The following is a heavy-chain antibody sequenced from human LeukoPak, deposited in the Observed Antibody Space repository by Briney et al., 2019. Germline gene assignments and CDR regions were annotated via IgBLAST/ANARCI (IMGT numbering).Heavy chain of an antibody. CDR3: ARGAAAAGTDY. CDR2: IYTSGST. J-gene: IGHJ4*02. D-gene: IGHD6-13*01. CDR1: GGSICSYY. V-gene: IGHV4-4*07. Sequence: SETLSLTCTVSGGSICSYYGSCIREPVGGGREWIGRIYTSGSTNYNPSLKSRVTISVDKSKNQFSLKLSSVTAADTAVYYCARGAAAAGTDYWGQGTLVTVSS.